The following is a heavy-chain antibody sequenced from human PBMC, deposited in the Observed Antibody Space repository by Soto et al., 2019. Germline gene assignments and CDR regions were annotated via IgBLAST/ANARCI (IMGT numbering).Heavy chain of an antibody. CDR3: ARVVAAAGHSCPDYGMDV. V-gene: IGHV1-69*06. CDR1: GGTFSSYA. Sequence: ASVKVSWKASGGTFSSYAISWVRQAPGQGLEWMGGIIPIFGTANYAQKFQGRVTITAGKSTSTAYMELSSLRSEDTAVYYCARVVAAAGHSCPDYGMDVWRQGTTVTASS. CDR2: IIPIFGTA. D-gene: IGHD6-13*01. J-gene: IGHJ6*02.